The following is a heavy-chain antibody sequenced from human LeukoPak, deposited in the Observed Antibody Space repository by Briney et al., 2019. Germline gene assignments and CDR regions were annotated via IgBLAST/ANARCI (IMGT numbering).Heavy chain of an antibody. J-gene: IGHJ3*02. D-gene: IGHD5-12*01. CDR1: GFTFSSYS. CDR3: ARDSGYDSDAFDI. Sequence: PGGSLRLSCAASGFTFSSYSMNWVRQAPGKGLEWVSSISSSSYIYYADSVKGRFTISRDNAKNSLYLQMNSLRAEDTAVYYCARDSGYDSDAFDIWGQGTMVTVSS. V-gene: IGHV3-21*01. CDR2: ISSSSYI.